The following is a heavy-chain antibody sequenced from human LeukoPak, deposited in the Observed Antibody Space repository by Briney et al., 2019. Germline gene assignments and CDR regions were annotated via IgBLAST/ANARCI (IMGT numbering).Heavy chain of an antibody. Sequence: ASVKVSCKASGYTFTSYGISWVRQAPGQGLEWMGWISAYNGNTNYAQKLQGRVTMTTDTSTSTAYMELRSLRSDDTVVYYCARTGLRFLEWLPRDYWGQGTLVTVSS. V-gene: IGHV1-18*01. CDR3: ARTGLRFLEWLPRDY. D-gene: IGHD3-3*01. CDR1: GYTFTSYG. CDR2: ISAYNGNT. J-gene: IGHJ4*02.